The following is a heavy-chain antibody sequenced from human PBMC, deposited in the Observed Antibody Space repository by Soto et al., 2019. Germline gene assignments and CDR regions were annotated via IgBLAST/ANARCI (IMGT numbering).Heavy chain of an antibody. V-gene: IGHV3-15*01. D-gene: IGHD2-2*01. J-gene: IGHJ4*02. CDR3: TTDELYCSSTSCFD. Sequence: EVQLVESGGGLVKPGGSLRLSCAASGFTFSNAWMSWVRQAPGKGLEWVGRIKSKTDGGTTDYAAPVKGRFTISRDDSKNTLYLKMNSLKTEDTAVYYCTTDELYCSSTSCFDWGQGTLVTVSS. CDR2: IKSKTDGGTT. CDR1: GFTFSNAW.